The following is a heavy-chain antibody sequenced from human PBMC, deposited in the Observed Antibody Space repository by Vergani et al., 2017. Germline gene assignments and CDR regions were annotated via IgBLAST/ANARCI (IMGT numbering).Heavy chain of an antibody. CDR3: AKHFRGWGIDY. CDR2: IQFDGSNQ. J-gene: IGHJ4*02. CDR1: GFTLSNYD. V-gene: IGHV3-30*02. D-gene: IGHD3-16*01. Sequence: QVQLVESGGGVVQRGGSLRLSCATSGFTLSNYDMQWIRQGPGKGLEFVAFIQFDGSNQYYADSVKGRLTLSRDFSKNTLYLQMNRLRTDDTATYDCAKHFRGWGIDYWGQGTQVIVSS.